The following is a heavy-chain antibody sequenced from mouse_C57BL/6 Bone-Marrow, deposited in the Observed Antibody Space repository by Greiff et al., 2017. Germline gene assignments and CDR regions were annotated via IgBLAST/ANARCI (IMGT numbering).Heavy chain of an antibody. J-gene: IGHJ2*01. CDR2: IYIGNGYT. CDR3: ARAARIYCSSYGFDY. V-gene: IGHV1-58*01. Sequence: VQLQQSGAELVRPGSSVKMSCKTSGYTFTSYGIIWVKQRPGQGLEWIGYIYIGNGYTEYNEKFKGKATLTSDTSSSTAYMQLSSLTSEDSAIYFCARAARIYCSSYGFDYWGQGTTLTVSS. D-gene: IGHD1-1*01. CDR1: GYTFTSYG.